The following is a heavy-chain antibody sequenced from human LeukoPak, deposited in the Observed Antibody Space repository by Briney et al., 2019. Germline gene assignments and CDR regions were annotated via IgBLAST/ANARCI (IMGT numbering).Heavy chain of an antibody. Sequence: PSETLSLTCTVSGGSISSYYWSWIRQPAGKGLEWIGRIYTSGSTNYNPSLKSRVTISVDTSKNQFSLKLSSVTAADTAVYYCARHAWGWELLTKVIDYWGQGTLVTVSS. V-gene: IGHV4-4*07. CDR1: GGSISSYY. D-gene: IGHD1-26*01. CDR2: IYTSGST. CDR3: ARHAWGWELLTKVIDY. J-gene: IGHJ4*02.